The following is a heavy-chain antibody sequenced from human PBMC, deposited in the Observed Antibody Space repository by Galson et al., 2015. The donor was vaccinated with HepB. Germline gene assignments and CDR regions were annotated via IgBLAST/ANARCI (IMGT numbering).Heavy chain of an antibody. V-gene: IGHV3-33*05. J-gene: IGHJ4*02. D-gene: IGHD2-2*01. CDR2: MTFDGYNK. CDR3: ARVGIPGAMFDADY. Sequence: SLRLSCAASGYTFSCCGLHWVRQAPGKGLEWVATMTFDGYNKYYVDSVKGRFTLSRDNSKNTLYLQMNSLRAEDTAVYYCARVGIPGAMFDADYWGQGTLVTVSS. CDR1: GYTFSCCG.